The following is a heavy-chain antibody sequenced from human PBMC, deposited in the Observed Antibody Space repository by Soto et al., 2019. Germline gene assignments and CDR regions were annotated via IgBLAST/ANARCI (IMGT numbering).Heavy chain of an antibody. J-gene: IGHJ4*02. CDR3: ARTSDY. V-gene: IGHV3-30-3*01. CDR1: GVTFNSYA. CDR2: ISYDGSNK. Sequence: QVQLVESGGGVVQPGRYLRISCAASGVTFNSYAMHWVRQAPGKGLEWVAVISYDGSNKYYADSVKGRFTISRDNSKNTLYLQMNSLRAEDTAVYYCARTSDYWGQGTLVTVSS.